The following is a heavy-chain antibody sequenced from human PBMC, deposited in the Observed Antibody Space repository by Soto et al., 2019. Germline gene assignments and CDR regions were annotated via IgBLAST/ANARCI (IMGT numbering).Heavy chain of an antibody. CDR1: GGSFSGYY. J-gene: IGHJ4*02. CDR2: INHSGST. Sequence: SETLSLTCAVYGGSFSGYYWSWIRQPPGKGLEWIGEINHSGSTNYNPSLKSRVTISVDTSKNQFSLKLSSVTAADTAVYYCARGGSVNWNYWLVYYFDYWGQGTLVTVSS. D-gene: IGHD1-7*01. CDR3: ARGGSVNWNYWLVYYFDY. V-gene: IGHV4-34*01.